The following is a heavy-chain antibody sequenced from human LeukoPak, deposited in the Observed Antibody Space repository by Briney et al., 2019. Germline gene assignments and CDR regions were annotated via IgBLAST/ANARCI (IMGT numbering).Heavy chain of an antibody. D-gene: IGHD2-2*01. CDR3: ARDRLGTMPYGMDV. Sequence: SETLSLTCTVSGGSISSYYWSWIRQPPGKGLEWIGYIYYSGSTNYNPSLKSRVTISVDTSKNQFSLKLSSVTAADTAVYYCARDRLGTMPYGMDVWGQGTTVTVSS. J-gene: IGHJ6*02. CDR2: IYYSGST. V-gene: IGHV4-59*12. CDR1: GGSISSYY.